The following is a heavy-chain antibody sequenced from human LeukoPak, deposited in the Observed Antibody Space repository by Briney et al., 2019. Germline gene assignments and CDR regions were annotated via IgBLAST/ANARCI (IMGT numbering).Heavy chain of an antibody. D-gene: IGHD5-24*01. Sequence: GGSLRLSCAASGFTVSSNYMSWVRQAPGKGLEWVSVIYSGGSTYYADSVKGRFTISRDNSKNTLYLQMNSLRAEDTAVYYCAKMATILVPDYWGQGTLVTVSS. CDR1: GFTVSSNY. CDR3: AKMATILVPDY. J-gene: IGHJ4*02. CDR2: IYSGGST. V-gene: IGHV3-53*01.